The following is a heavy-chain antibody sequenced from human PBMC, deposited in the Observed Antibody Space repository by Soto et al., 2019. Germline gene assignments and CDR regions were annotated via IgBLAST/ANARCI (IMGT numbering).Heavy chain of an antibody. J-gene: IGHJ6*02. Sequence: EVQLVESGGGLVQPGGSLRLSCVASGLSVSDNYMNWVRHVPGKGMEWVSVLYRDRTTYYAGSVQGRFTISRDNSKNTLYLQINSRRAEDRALYYCTRGNVRYGMDVWGQGTTVTVSS. V-gene: IGHV3-66*01. CDR2: LYRDRTT. CDR3: TRGNVRYGMDV. CDR1: GLSVSDNY. D-gene: IGHD3-9*01.